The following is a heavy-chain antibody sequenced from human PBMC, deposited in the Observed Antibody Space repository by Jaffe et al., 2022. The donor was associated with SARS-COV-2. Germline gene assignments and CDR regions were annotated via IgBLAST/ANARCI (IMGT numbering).Heavy chain of an antibody. CDR1: GGSITSSAYY. CDR3: ARHHSQYNAFDI. J-gene: IGHJ3*02. V-gene: IGHV4-39*01. D-gene: IGHD5-12*01. Sequence: QLQLQESGPGLVKPSETLSLTCTVSGGSITSSAYYWDWIRQPPGKGLEWIGSIYYSGNTYYTPSLLSRVTISVDTSKSQFSLELSSVTAADTAVYYCARHHSQYNAFDIWGQGTMVTVS. CDR2: IYYSGNT.